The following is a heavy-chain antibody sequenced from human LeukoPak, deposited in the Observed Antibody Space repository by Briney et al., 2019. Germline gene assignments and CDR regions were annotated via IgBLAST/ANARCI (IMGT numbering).Heavy chain of an antibody. J-gene: IGHJ4*02. V-gene: IGHV3-23*01. CDR3: AKVGDSSGQGEFDH. D-gene: IGHD3-22*01. Sequence: PGGSLRLSCAASGFTFSSYGMSWVRQAPGKGLEWVSGISGSGGSTYYADSVKGRFTISRDNSKNTLYLQMNSLRAEDTAVYYCAKVGDSSGQGEFDHWGQGTLVTVSS. CDR2: ISGSGGST. CDR1: GFTFSSYG.